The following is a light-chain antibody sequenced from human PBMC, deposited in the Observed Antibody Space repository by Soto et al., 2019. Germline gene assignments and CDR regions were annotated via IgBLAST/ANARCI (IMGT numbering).Light chain of an antibody. CDR3: HHYNSYSEA. J-gene: IGKJ1*01. CDR2: KAS. V-gene: IGKV1-5*03. Sequence: DIQRTQSPSTMSGSVGDRVTITCRASQTISSWLAWYQQKPGKATKLLIYKASTLKSGVPSRFSGSGSGTEFTLTTTSLQPDDFATYYCHHYNSYSEAFGQGPKVDI. CDR1: QTISSW.